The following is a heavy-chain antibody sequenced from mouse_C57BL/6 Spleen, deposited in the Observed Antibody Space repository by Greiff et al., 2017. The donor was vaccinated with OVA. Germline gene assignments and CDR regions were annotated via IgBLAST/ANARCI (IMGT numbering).Heavy chain of an antibody. Sequence: EVMLVESGGGLVQPKGSLKLSCAASGFSFNTYAMNWVRQAPGKGLEWVARIRSKSNNYATYYADSVKDRFTISRDDSESMLYLQMNNLKTEDTAMYYCVRSGYYGYDGPFAYWGQGTLVTVSA. CDR3: VRSGYYGYDGPFAY. J-gene: IGHJ3*01. CDR1: GFSFNTYA. CDR2: IRSKSNNYAT. D-gene: IGHD2-2*01. V-gene: IGHV10-1*01.